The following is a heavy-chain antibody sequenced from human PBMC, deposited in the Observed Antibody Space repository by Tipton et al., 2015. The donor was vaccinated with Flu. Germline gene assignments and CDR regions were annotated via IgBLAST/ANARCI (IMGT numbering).Heavy chain of an antibody. CDR1: GFTFDDYA. CDR3: AKAADPYGDYANYFDY. Sequence: RSLRLSCAASGFTFDDYAMHWFRQAPGKGLEWVSGISWNSGSIGYADSVKGRFTISRDNAKNSLYPQMNSLRAEDMALYYCAKAADPYGDYANYFDYWGQGTLVTVS. CDR2: ISWNSGSI. D-gene: IGHD4-17*01. V-gene: IGHV3-9*03. J-gene: IGHJ4*02.